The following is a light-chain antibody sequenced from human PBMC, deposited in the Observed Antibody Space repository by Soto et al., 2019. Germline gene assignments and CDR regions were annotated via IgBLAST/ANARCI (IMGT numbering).Light chain of an antibody. CDR3: QQYGSTLFT. CDR1: QSFGTNY. Sequence: EIVLTQSPGTLSLSPGERATLSCRASQSFGTNYLAWYQQKPGQAPRLLIYHVSSRATGIPDRFSGSGSGTDVTPTISSMQPEDFAVYYCQQYGSTLFTFGQGTRLEIK. CDR2: HVS. V-gene: IGKV3-20*01. J-gene: IGKJ5*01.